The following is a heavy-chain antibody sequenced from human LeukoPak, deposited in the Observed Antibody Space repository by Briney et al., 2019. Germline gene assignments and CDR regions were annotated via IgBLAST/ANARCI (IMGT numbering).Heavy chain of an antibody. CDR3: AKSSAAAYNWFDP. J-gene: IGHJ5*02. D-gene: IGHD6-13*01. CDR2: ISSESAYI. CDR1: GFTFSSYS. V-gene: IGHV3-21*04. Sequence: GGSLRLSCVGSGFTFSSYSMKWVRQAPGKWREWVSSISSESAYILYADSVKGRFTISRDNSKNSLYLQMNSLRIEDTALYYCAKSSAAAYNWFDPWGQGTLVTVSS.